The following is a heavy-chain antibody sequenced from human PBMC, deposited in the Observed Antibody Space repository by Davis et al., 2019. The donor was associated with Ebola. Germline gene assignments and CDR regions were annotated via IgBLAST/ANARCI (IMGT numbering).Heavy chain of an antibody. CDR3: AKAAGTIFGVVIHNWFDP. Sequence: GESLKISCAASGFTFSSYGMHWGRQAPGKGLEWVAFIRYDGSNKYYADSVKGRFTISRDNSKNTLYLQMNCLRAEDTAVYYCAKAAGTIFGVVIHNWFDPWGQGTLVTVSS. CDR1: GFTFSSYG. J-gene: IGHJ5*02. V-gene: IGHV3-30*02. D-gene: IGHD3-3*01. CDR2: IRYDGSNK.